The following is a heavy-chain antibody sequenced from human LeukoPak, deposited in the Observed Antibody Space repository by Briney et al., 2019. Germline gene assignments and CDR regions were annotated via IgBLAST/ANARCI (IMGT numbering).Heavy chain of an antibody. CDR1: GYTFTGYY. CDR2: INPNSGRT. D-gene: IGHD3-22*01. Sequence: GASVTVSCKASGYTFTGYYMHWVRQAPGQGLEWMGWINPNSGRTNYAQKFQGRLTMTRDTSISTAYMELSRLRSDDTAVYYCARAYTYYYDSSGHGIGKYYYMDVWGKGTTVTISS. J-gene: IGHJ6*03. V-gene: IGHV1-2*02. CDR3: ARAYTYYYDSSGHGIGKYYYMDV.